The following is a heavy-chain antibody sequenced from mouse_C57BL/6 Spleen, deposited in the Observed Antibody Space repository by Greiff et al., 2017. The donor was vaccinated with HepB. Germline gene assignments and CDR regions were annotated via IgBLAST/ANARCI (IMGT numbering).Heavy chain of an antibody. J-gene: IGHJ2*01. V-gene: IGHV5-16*01. CDR3: ARGATVVGGAYYFDY. Sequence: EVQLQESEGGLVQPGSSMKLSCTASGFTFSDYYMAWVRQVPEKGLEWVANINYDGSSTYYLDSLKSRFIISRDNAKNILYLQMSSLKSEDTATYYCARGATVVGGAYYFDYWGQGTTLTVSS. D-gene: IGHD1-1*01. CDR1: GFTFSDYY. CDR2: INYDGSST.